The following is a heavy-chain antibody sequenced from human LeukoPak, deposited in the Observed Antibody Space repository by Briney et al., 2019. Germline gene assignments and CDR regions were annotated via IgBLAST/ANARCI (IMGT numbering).Heavy chain of an antibody. CDR2: IATNGVT. Sequence: GGSLRLSCATSGFTFSNLDMHWVRQAAGKGLEWVSGIATNGVTFYAPSVRGRFTMSRDNAQDSSFLQMNSLRAGDTALYYCVRGGEPGFDYWGQGILVTVSS. V-gene: IGHV3-13*01. J-gene: IGHJ4*02. D-gene: IGHD3-16*01. CDR3: VRGGEPGFDY. CDR1: GFTFSNLD.